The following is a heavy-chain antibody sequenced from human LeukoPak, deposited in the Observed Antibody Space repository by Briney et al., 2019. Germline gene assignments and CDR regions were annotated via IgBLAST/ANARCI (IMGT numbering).Heavy chain of an antibody. CDR2: ISSSSSYI. Sequence: GGSLRLSCAASGFTFSSYNMNWVRQAPGKGLEWVSRISSSSSYIYYADSVKGRFTISRDNAKNSLYLQMNSLRAEDTALYYCAKGGTHRGYYYYYMDVWGKGTTVTISS. J-gene: IGHJ6*03. V-gene: IGHV3-21*04. D-gene: IGHD1-1*01. CDR1: GFTFSSYN. CDR3: AKGGTHRGYYYYYMDV.